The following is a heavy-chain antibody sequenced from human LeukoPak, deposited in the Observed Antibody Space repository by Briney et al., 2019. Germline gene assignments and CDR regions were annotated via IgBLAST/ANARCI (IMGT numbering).Heavy chain of an antibody. V-gene: IGHV3-7*01. Sequence: GGSLRLSCAASGFTFSDYYMSWVRQAPGKGLEWVANIKQDGSEKYYVDSVKGRFTISRDNAKNSLYLQMNSLRAEDTAVYYCARDEVLMVYVYWGQGTLVTVSS. D-gene: IGHD2-8*01. CDR1: GFTFSDYY. CDR3: ARDEVLMVYVY. CDR2: IKQDGSEK. J-gene: IGHJ4*02.